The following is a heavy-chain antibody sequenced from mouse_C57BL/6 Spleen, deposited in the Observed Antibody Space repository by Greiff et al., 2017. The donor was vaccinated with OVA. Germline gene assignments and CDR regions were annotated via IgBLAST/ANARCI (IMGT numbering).Heavy chain of an antibody. Sequence: EVHLVESGPGLVKPSQSLSLTCSVTGYSITSGYYWNWIRQFPGNKLEWMGYISYDGSNNYNPSLKNRISITRDTSKNQFFLKLNSVTTEDTATYYCARVYGSSYGFAYWGQGTLVTVSA. CDR1: GYSITSGYY. D-gene: IGHD1-1*01. CDR3: ARVYGSSYGFAY. CDR2: ISYDGSN. V-gene: IGHV3-6*01. J-gene: IGHJ3*01.